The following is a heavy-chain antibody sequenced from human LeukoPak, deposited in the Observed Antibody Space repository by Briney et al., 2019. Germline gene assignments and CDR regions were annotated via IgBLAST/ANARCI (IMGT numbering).Heavy chain of an antibody. J-gene: IGHJ4*02. D-gene: IGHD3-10*01. CDR2: ISYDGSNK. CDR3: ARDRDYFDY. Sequence: GGSLRLSCAASGFTFSSYAMHWVRQAPGKGLEWVAVISYDGSNKYYADSVKGRFTISRDNSKNTLYLQMNSLRAEDTAVYYCARDRDYFDYWGQGTLVTVSS. CDR1: GFTFSSYA. V-gene: IGHV3-30-3*01.